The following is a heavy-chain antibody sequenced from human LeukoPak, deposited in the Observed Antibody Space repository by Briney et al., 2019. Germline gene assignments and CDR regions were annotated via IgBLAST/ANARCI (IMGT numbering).Heavy chain of an antibody. J-gene: IGHJ4*02. V-gene: IGHV3-23*01. CDR3: AKHVWTSVWFFDY. D-gene: IGHD6-19*01. CDR2: ISGSGGQK. CDR1: GFTFSDYA. Sequence: PGGSLRLSCAASGFTFSDYALSWVRPAPGKGLEWVSLISGSGGQKDYADSVKGRFTISRDNSGNTLNLQMDSLKAEDTAVYYCAKHVWTSVWFFDYWGQGTLVTVSS.